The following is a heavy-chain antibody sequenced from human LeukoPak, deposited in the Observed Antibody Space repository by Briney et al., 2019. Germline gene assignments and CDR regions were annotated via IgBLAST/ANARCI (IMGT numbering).Heavy chain of an antibody. CDR3: VRDSDYQRNSGGLYVHYDALNI. CDR1: EFTFSTFW. Sequence: PGGSLRLSCAASEFTFSTFWMSWVRQAPGKGLEWVANIKADGSVKHYVDSVEGRFSISRDNARSSLYLQMNSLRAEDTAVYYCVRDSDYQRNSGGLYVHYDALNIWGQGTMATVSS. CDR2: IKADGSVK. V-gene: IGHV3-7*01. J-gene: IGHJ3*02. D-gene: IGHD2-21*01.